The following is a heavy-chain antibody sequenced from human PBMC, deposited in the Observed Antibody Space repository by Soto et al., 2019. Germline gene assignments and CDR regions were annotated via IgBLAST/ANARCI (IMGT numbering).Heavy chain of an antibody. CDR1: GFTFSSYS. V-gene: IGHV3-21*01. J-gene: IGHJ3*02. D-gene: IGHD1-7*01. CDR2: ISSSSSYI. Sequence: VQLVESGGGLVQPGGSLRLSCAASGFTFSSYSMNWVRQAPGKGLEWVSSISSSSSYIYYADSVKGRFTISRDNAKNSLYLQMNSLRAEDTAVYYCARVPITGTTSEAFDIWGQGTMVTVSS. CDR3: ARVPITGTTSEAFDI.